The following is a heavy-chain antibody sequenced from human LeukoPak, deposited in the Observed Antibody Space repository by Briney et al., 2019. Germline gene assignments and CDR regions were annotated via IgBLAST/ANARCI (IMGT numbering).Heavy chain of an antibody. V-gene: IGHV7-4-1*02. CDR1: GYTFTSYA. Sequence: GASVKVSCKASGYTFTSYAMNWVRQAPGQGLEWMGWINTNTGNPTYAQGFTGRFVFSLETSVSTAYLQISSLKAEDTAVYYCASPDDYGDYVDAFDIWGQGTMVTVSS. CDR3: ASPDDYGDYVDAFDI. D-gene: IGHD4-17*01. J-gene: IGHJ3*02. CDR2: INTNTGNP.